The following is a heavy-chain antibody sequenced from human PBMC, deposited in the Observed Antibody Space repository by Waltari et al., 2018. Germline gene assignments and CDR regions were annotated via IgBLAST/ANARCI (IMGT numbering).Heavy chain of an antibody. D-gene: IGHD6-19*01. V-gene: IGHV4-59*01. J-gene: IGHJ4*02. CDR2: IYYIGST. CDR3: ARGAVAGTTVDY. Sequence: QVQLQESGPGLVKPSETLSLTCTVSGGSISSYYWSWIRQPPGKGLEWIGNIYYIGSTNYNPSRKSRVTISVETAKNQFALKLSSVTAADTAVYYCARGAVAGTTVDYWGQGTLVTVSS. CDR1: GGSISSYY.